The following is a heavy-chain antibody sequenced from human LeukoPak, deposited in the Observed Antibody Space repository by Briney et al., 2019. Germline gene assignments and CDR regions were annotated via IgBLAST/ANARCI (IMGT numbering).Heavy chain of an antibody. Sequence: RGSLRLSCAASGFTFSSYAMHWVRQAPGKGLEWVAVISYDGSNKYYADSVKGRFTISRDNSKNTLYLQMNSLRAEDTAVYYCARDFGGIAARCWFDPWGQGTLVTVSS. D-gene: IGHD6-6*01. CDR3: ARDFGGIAARCWFDP. CDR2: ISYDGSNK. V-gene: IGHV3-30*04. J-gene: IGHJ5*02. CDR1: GFTFSSYA.